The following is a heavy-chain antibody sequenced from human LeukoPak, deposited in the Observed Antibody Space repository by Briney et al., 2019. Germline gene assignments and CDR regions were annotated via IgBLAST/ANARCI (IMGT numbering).Heavy chain of an antibody. CDR2: ISAYNGNT. D-gene: IGHD4-17*01. CDR3: ARDLYGDYLVDY. J-gene: IGHJ4*02. Sequence: ASVKVSCKASGYIFTSFGISWVRQAPGQGLEWLGWISAYNGNTDYAQRLQGRVTMTTDTSTTTAYMELRSLRSDDTAVYYCARDLYGDYLVDYWGQGTLVTVSS. CDR1: GYIFTSFG. V-gene: IGHV1-18*01.